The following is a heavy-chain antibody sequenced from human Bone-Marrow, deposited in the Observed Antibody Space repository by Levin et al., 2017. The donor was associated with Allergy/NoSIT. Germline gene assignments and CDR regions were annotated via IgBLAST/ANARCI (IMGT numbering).Heavy chain of an antibody. CDR3: ARLLQNYYYSSEGPALND. CDR2: INTGGDYI. V-gene: IGHV3-21*01. CDR1: GFTFSWFS. D-gene: IGHD3-22*01. Sequence: PGGSLRLSCAASGFTFSWFSMNWVRQAPGKGLEWVSSINTGGDYIYYADSVKGRFTISRDNAKNSLYLQMHSLRAEDTAVYYCARLLQNYYYSSEGPALNDWGQGTLVTVSS. J-gene: IGHJ4*02.